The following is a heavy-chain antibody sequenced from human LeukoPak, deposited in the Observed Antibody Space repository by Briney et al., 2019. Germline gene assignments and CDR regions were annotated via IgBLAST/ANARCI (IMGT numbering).Heavy chain of an antibody. CDR2: INSDGSST. V-gene: IGHV3-74*01. D-gene: IGHD2-2*02. CDR3: ARQYCSSTSCYKGLGAFDI. J-gene: IGHJ3*02. CDR1: GFTFSSYW. Sequence: PGGSLRLSCAPSGFTFSSYWMHWVRQAPGKGLVWVSRINSDGSSTSYADSVKGRFTISRDNAKNTLYLQMNSLRAEDTAVYYCARQYCSSTSCYKGLGAFDIWGQGTMVTVSS.